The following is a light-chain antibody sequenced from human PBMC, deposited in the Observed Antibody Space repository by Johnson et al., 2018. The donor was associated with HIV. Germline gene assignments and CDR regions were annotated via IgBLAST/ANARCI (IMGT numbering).Light chain of an antibody. CDR1: SSNIGNNY. V-gene: IGLV1-51*01. Sequence: QSILTQPPSVSAAPGQKVTISCSGSSSNIGNNYVSWYQQLPGTAPKLLIYDNNKRPSGIPDRFSGSKSGTSATLGITGLQTGDEADYYCGTWDSRLSAVVFGTGTKGTVL. CDR2: DNN. J-gene: IGLJ1*01. CDR3: GTWDSRLSAVV.